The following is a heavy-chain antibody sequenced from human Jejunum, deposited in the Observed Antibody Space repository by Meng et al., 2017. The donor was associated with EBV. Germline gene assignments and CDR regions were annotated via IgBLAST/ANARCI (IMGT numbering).Heavy chain of an antibody. D-gene: IGHD5-24*01. CDR1: GFTLSAYA. CDR3: VRDGYNYIPFDY. Sequence: EVQLLESGGGVVQPGGSVRVSCVASGFTLSAYAMSWVRQAPGKGLEWVSHVSGTGGSTYYADSVKGRFTASRDNSKNMLFLQMNSLRADDTAIYYCVRDGYNYIPFDYWGQGTLVTVAS. J-gene: IGHJ4*02. CDR2: VSGTGGST. V-gene: IGHV3-23*01.